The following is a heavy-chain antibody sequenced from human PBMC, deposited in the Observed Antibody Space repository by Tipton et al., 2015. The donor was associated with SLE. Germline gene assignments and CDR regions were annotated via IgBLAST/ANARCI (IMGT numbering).Heavy chain of an antibody. CDR1: GGSISSSSYY. V-gene: IGHV4-39*07. CDR3: ARDRDYFYDSSGFDY. Sequence: TLSLTCSVSGGSISSSSYYWGWIHQPPGKGLEWIGNIYYSGSTNYNPSLKSRVTISVDTSKNQFSLKLSSVTAADTAVYYCARDRDYFYDSSGFDYWGQGTLVTVSS. J-gene: IGHJ4*02. D-gene: IGHD3-22*01. CDR2: IYYSGST.